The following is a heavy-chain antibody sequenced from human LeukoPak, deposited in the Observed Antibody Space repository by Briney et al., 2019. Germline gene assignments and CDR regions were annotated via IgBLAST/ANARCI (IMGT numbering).Heavy chain of an antibody. D-gene: IGHD1-26*01. CDR1: GGSISSYY. CDR2: IYYSGST. CDR3: ARDHIEWELPHYYYYYGMDV. J-gene: IGHJ6*02. V-gene: IGHV4-59*01. Sequence: PSETLSLTCTVSGGSISSYYWSWIQQPPGKGLEWIGYIYYSGSTNYNPSLKSRVTISVDTSKNQFSLKLSSVTAADTAVYYCARDHIEWELPHYYYYYGMDVWGQGTTVTVSS.